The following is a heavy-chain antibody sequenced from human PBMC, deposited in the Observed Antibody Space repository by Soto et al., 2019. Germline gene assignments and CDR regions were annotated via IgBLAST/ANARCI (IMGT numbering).Heavy chain of an antibody. V-gene: IGHV4-39*01. CDR3: ARSTSITRGYFDY. CDR1: SGSITSSTYY. J-gene: IGHJ4*02. D-gene: IGHD3-10*01. CDR2: IYFSGNT. Sequence: QLQLQESGPGLVKPSETLSLTCTVSSGSITSSTYYWGWIRQPPEKGLEWIGTIYFSGNTYYNPSLKSRVTISVDTSRSQFSLMLSSVTAADTAVYYCARSTSITRGYFDYWGQGTLVTVSS.